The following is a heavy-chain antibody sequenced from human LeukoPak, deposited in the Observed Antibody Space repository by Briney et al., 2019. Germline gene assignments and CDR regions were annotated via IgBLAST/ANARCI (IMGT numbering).Heavy chain of an antibody. V-gene: IGHV4-59*01. D-gene: IGHD6-19*01. Sequence: SETLSLTCTVSGGSITSYYWSWIRQPPGKGLKWIAYIYYSGITNYNPSFKSRVTISLDTSKNQFSLKLSSVTAADTAVYYCARAHSSDWHSRFDPWGQGTLVTVSS. CDR1: GGSITSYY. CDR2: IYYSGIT. CDR3: ARAHSSDWHSRFDP. J-gene: IGHJ5*02.